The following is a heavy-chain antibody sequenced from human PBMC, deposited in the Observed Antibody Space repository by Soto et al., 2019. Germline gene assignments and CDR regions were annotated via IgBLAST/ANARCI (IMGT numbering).Heavy chain of an antibody. CDR1: GFTFDDFA. CDR3: AKDTDFWSGYDV. V-gene: IGHV3-9*01. Sequence: EVQLVESGGGLVQPGRSLRLSCAASGFTFDDFAMHWVRQAPGKGLEWVSGISWDSTSIVYADSVKGRFTISRDNAKNSLYLQMNSLRAEDTAFYCCAKDTDFWSGYDVWGKGTTVTVSS. D-gene: IGHD3-3*01. J-gene: IGHJ6*03. CDR2: ISWDSTSI.